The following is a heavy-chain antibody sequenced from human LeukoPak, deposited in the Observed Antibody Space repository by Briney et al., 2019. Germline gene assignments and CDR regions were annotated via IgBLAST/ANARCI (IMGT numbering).Heavy chain of an antibody. CDR2: ISYDGSNK. CDR1: GFTFSSYG. D-gene: IGHD3-22*01. J-gene: IGHJ4*02. CDR3: AKGYYYDSSGSAPGY. V-gene: IGHV3-30*18. Sequence: GRSLRLSCAASGFTFSSYGMHWVRQAPGKGLEWVAVISYDGSNKYYADSVKGRFTISRDNSKNTLYLQMNSLRAEDTAVYYCAKGYYYDSSGSAPGYWSQGTLVTVSS.